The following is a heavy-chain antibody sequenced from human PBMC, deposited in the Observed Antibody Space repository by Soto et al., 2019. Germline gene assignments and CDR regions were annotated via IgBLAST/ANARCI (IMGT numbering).Heavy chain of an antibody. Sequence: QAQLVESGGDMVQPGRSLRMSCVASGVTFNRYAMHWVRQAPGKGLEWVAVISYDGSNKYYADSVKGRFTISRDNSNNTLYLQMNTLKSEDSAVYYCAREHQYQLPSDVWGQGTTVTVS. D-gene: IGHD2-2*01. CDR3: AREHQYQLPSDV. V-gene: IGHV3-30*04. CDR1: GVTFNRYA. J-gene: IGHJ6*02. CDR2: ISYDGSNK.